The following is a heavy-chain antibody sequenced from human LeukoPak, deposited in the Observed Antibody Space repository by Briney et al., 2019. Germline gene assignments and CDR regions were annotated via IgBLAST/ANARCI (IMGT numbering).Heavy chain of an antibody. V-gene: IGHV1-24*01. J-gene: IGHJ4*02. CDR3: ATDLQGYGDFCFDY. CDR1: GYTLTELS. D-gene: IGHD4-17*01. CDR2: FDPEDGET. Sequence: ASVKVSCKVSGYTLTELSMHWVRQAPGKGLEWMGGFDPEDGETIYAQKFQGRVTMTEDTSTDTAYMELSSLRSEDTAVYYCATDLQGYGDFCFDYWGQGTLVTVSS.